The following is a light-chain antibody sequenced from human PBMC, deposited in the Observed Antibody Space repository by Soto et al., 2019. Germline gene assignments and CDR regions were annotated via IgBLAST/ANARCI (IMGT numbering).Light chain of an antibody. CDR1: QSVMSNY. CDR2: GAS. J-gene: IGKJ1*01. Sequence: EIVLTHSPGTLSLSPGERATLSCMASQSVMSNYVAWYHQKPGQAPRLLISGASTRAAGIPDRFSGSGSGTDLTLTISSLEPEDFAVYYCQQYGNSPQTCGQGTTVAIK. CDR3: QQYGNSPQT. V-gene: IGKV3-20*01.